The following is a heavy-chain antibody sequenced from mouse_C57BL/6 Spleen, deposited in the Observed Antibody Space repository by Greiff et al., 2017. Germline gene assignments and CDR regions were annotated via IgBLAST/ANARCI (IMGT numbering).Heavy chain of an antibody. D-gene: IGHD2-5*01. J-gene: IGHJ2*01. CDR3: ARRGAYYSNWGYFDY. V-gene: IGHV1-80*01. Sequence: QVQLQQSGAELVKPGASVKISCKASGYAFSSYWMNWVKQRPGKGLEWIGQIYPGDGDTNYNGKFKGKDTLTADKSSSTAYMQLSSLTSEDSAVYFCARRGAYYSNWGYFDYWGQGTTLTVSS. CDR2: IYPGDGDT. CDR1: GYAFSSYW.